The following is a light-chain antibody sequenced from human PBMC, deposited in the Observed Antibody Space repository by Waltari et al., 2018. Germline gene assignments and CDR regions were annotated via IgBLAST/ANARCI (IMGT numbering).Light chain of an antibody. CDR1: QSVRIY. CDR2: DAS. CDR3: QQRSNWPHT. J-gene: IGKJ4*01. Sequence: EIVLTQSPATLSLSPGERVTLSCRASQSVRIYLVWYQQKPGQAPRLLLYDASKRATGIPARFSGSGSGTDFTLTISSLAPEDFATYYCQQRSNWPHTFGGGTKVEIK. V-gene: IGKV3-11*01.